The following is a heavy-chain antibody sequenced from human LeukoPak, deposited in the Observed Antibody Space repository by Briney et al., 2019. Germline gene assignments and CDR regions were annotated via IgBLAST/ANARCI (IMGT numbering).Heavy chain of an antibody. D-gene: IGHD2-15*01. CDR1: GGSISSYY. CDR2: IYASGAA. Sequence: SETLSLTCTVSGGSISSYYWSWIRQPPGKGLEWVGYIYASGAANYNASPKSRVTISVDTSKNQFSLKLSSVTAADTAVYYCARHSSVVRGWFDPWGQGTLVTVSS. J-gene: IGHJ5*02. CDR3: ARHSSVVRGWFDP. V-gene: IGHV4-4*09.